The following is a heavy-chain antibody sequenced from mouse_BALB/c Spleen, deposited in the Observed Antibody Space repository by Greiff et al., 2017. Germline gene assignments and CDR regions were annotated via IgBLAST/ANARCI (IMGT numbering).Heavy chain of an antibody. CDR1: GYTFTSYY. D-gene: IGHD2-4*01. Sequence: VKLQESGPELVKPGASVKMSCKASGYTFTSYYIHWVKQRPGQGLEWIGWIYPGDGSTKYNEKFKGKTTLTADKSSSTAYMLLSSLTSEDSAIYFCARPLYDYDGFAYWGQGTLVTVSA. CDR2: IYPGDGST. CDR3: ARPLYDYDGFAY. J-gene: IGHJ3*01. V-gene: IGHV1S56*01.